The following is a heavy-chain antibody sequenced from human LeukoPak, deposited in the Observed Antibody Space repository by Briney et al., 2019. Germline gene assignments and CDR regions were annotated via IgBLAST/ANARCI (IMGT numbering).Heavy chain of an antibody. CDR1: GFTFSSYW. J-gene: IGHJ6*03. D-gene: IGHD3-3*01. CDR3: ASLNYDLWSGYPYYYYYYMDV. Sequence: PGGSLRLSCAASGFTFSSYWMSWVRQAPGKGLEWVANIKQDGSEKYYVDSVKGRFTISRDNAKNSLYLQMNSLRAEDTAVYYCASLNYDLWSGYPYYYYYYMDVWGKGTTVTVSS. CDR2: IKQDGSEK. V-gene: IGHV3-7*01.